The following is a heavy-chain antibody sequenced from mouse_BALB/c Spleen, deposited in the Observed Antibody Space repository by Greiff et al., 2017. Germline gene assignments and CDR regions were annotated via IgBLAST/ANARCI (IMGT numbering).Heavy chain of an antibody. V-gene: IGHV2-9*02. CDR2: IWAGGST. J-gene: IGHJ3*01. Sequence: VKLVESGPGLVAPSQSLSITCTVSGFSLTSYGVHWVRQPPGKGLEWLGVIWAGGSTNYNSALMSRLSISKDNSTSQVFLKMSSLQTDDTAMYYCARKGNYPFAYWGQGTLVTVSA. CDR1: GFSLTSYG. CDR3: ARKGNYPFAY. D-gene: IGHD2-1*01.